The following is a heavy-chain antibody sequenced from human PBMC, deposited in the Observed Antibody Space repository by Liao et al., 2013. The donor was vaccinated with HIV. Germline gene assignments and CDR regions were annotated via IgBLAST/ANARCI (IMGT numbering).Heavy chain of an antibody. CDR3: ARGWWGFQYE. CDR2: VYYSGST. CDR1: GGSISSYQ. V-gene: IGHV4-59*12. D-gene: IGHD2-21*01. Sequence: QVQLQESGPGLVKPSETLSLTCTVSGGSISSYQWTWIRQPPGKGLEWIGHVYYSGSTNYNPSLKSRITISVDTSRNQFSLNLNSVTAADTAVYYCARGWWGFQYEWGQGTLVTVSS. J-gene: IGHJ4*02.